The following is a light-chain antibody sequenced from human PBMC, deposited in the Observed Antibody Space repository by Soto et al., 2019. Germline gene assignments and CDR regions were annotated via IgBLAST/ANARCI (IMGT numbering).Light chain of an antibody. J-gene: IGKJ1*01. CDR1: QSVSSNY. CDR2: GAS. V-gene: IGKV3-20*01. Sequence: EIVLTQSPGTLSLSPGERATLSCRASQSVSSNYLAWYQQKPGQAPRLLIYGASARATGIPDRFSGSGSGTDFTLTISRLEPEDFAVYFCQHYDSSPWTFGQGTMVEIK. CDR3: QHYDSSPWT.